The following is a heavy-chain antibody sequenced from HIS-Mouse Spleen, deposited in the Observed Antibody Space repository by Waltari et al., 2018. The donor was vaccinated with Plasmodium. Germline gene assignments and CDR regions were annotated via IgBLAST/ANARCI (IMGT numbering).Heavy chain of an antibody. Sequence: QVQLVQSGAEVKKPGASVKVSCTASGYTFTGYYMHRVRQAPGQGLEWMGWINPNSGGTNYAQKFQGRVTMTRDTSISTAYMELSRLRSDDTAVYYCARRSSNNHYYHSNPDWFDPWGQGTLVTVSS. V-gene: IGHV1-2*02. CDR1: GYTFTGYY. CDR3: ARRSSNNHYYHSNPDWFDP. CDR2: INPNSGGT. D-gene: IGHD3-22*01. J-gene: IGHJ5*02.